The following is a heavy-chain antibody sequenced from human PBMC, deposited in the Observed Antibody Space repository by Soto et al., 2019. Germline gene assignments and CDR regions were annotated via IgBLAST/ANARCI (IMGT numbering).Heavy chain of an antibody. V-gene: IGHV4-30-2*01. CDR2: SCHSGSP. CDR1: CGSSSRGCYS. J-gene: IGHJ4*02. D-gene: IGHD3-10*01. Sequence: SETLSIRCAVSCGSSSRGCYSGSWIGQPPRQGLEWIGYSCHSGSPYYNPSLKSRVTISVDRSKNQFSLKLSSVTAADTAVYYCARDRSYYFDYGGQGTLVTVSS. CDR3: ARDRSYYFDY.